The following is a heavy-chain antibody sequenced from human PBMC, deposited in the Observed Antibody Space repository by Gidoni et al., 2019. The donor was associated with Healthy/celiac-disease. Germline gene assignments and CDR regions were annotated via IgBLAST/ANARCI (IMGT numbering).Heavy chain of an antibody. CDR2: ISGSGGST. J-gene: IGHJ6*04. D-gene: IGHD6-13*01. CDR1: GFTFSSYA. Sequence: EVQLLESGGGLVQPGGSLRLSCAASGFTFSSYAMSWVRQAPVTGLEWCSAISGSGGSTYYADSVKGRFTISRDNSKNTLYLQMNSLIAEVTAVYYCAKPPGSSWYYYGMDVWGKGTTVTVSS. V-gene: IGHV3-23*01. CDR3: AKPPGSSWYYYGMDV.